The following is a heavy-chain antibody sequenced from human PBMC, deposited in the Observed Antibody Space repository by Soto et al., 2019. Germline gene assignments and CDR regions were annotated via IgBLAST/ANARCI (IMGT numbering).Heavy chain of an antibody. D-gene: IGHD3-3*01. CDR3: ARVLLIYDFWSGYSEPDAFDI. CDR1: GFTFSSYA. J-gene: IGHJ3*02. CDR2: IYYSGST. Sequence: LRLSCAASGFTFSSYAMSWVRQPPGKGLEWIGYIYYSGSTYYNPSLKSRVTISVDTSKNQFSLKLSSVTAADTAVYYCARVLLIYDFWSGYSEPDAFDIWGQGTMVTVSS. V-gene: IGHV4-30-4*08.